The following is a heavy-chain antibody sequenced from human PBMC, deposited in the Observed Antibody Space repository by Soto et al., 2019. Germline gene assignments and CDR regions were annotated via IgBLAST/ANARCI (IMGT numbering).Heavy chain of an antibody. V-gene: IGHV3-21*06. CDR3: VRGMNPLF. CDR2: ISISSSDR. CDR1: GFTLRTYT. J-gene: IGHJ4*01. Sequence: GGSLRLSCAASGFTLRTYTMNWVRQAPGKGLEWVSSISISSSDRYYADSVRGRFTISRDNAKNALYLQMNSPRADDTAVYFCVRGMNPLFGGQGTLVT.